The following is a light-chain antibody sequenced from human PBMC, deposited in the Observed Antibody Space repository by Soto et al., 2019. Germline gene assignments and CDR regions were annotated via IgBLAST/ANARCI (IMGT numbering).Light chain of an antibody. Sequence: EVVLTQSPGTLSLSPGERATLSCRASQSLSNNYLAWYQQKPGQAPRLLIYGASNRATGIPDRFSGSGSETDFTLTITRLEPEDFAMYYCQQYSSSRTFGQGTKVDIK. CDR2: GAS. V-gene: IGKV3-20*01. CDR1: QSLSNNY. J-gene: IGKJ1*01. CDR3: QQYSSSRT.